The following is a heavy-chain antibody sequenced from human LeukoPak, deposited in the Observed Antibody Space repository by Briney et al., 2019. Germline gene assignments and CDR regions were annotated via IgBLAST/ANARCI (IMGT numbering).Heavy chain of an antibody. CDR3: ARDPRGYSYGPPYYFDY. D-gene: IGHD5-18*01. Sequence: SETLSLTCTVSGGSISSSSYYWGWIRQPPGKGLEWIGSIYYSGSTYYNPSLKSRVTISVDTSKNQFSLKLSSVTAADTAVYYCARDPRGYSYGPPYYFDYWGQGTLVTVSS. J-gene: IGHJ4*02. CDR2: IYYSGST. V-gene: IGHV4-39*07. CDR1: GGSISSSSYY.